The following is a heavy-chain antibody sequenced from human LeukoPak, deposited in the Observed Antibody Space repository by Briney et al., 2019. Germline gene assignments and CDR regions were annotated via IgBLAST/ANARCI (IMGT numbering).Heavy chain of an antibody. CDR3: ARDHSGVYSSGRPPYFDY. CDR1: GDSVSSNSAA. D-gene: IGHD6-19*01. V-gene: IGHV6-1*01. CDR2: TYYRSKWYN. J-gene: IGHJ4*02. Sequence: SQTLSLTCAISGDSVSSNSAAWNWVRQSPSRGLEWLGRTYYRSKWYNDYAVSVKSRITINPDTSKNQFSLQLNSVTPEDTAVYYCARDHSGVYSSGRPPYFDYWGQGTLVTVSS.